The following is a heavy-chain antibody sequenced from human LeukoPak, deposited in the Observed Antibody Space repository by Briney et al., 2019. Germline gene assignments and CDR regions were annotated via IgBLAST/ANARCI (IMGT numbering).Heavy chain of an antibody. Sequence: ASVKVSCKASGYTFTGSCLHWVRQAPGQGLEWMGWINPNSGATNFARQFHGRVTMTRDTSIGTAYMELSRLRSDDTAVYHCARGLTTVTFDCWGQGTLVTVSS. CDR2: INPNSGAT. D-gene: IGHD4-17*01. CDR3: ARGLTTVTFDC. J-gene: IGHJ4*02. CDR1: GYTFTGSC. V-gene: IGHV1-2*07.